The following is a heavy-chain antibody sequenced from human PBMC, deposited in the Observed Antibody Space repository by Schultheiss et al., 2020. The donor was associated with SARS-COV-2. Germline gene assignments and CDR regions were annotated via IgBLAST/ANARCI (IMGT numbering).Heavy chain of an antibody. J-gene: IGHJ6*02. V-gene: IGHV3-73*01. CDR3: ARVGADTAMLRSYYYGMDV. CDR1: GFTFSGSA. Sequence: GGSLRLSCAASGFTFSGSAMHWVRQASGKGLEWVGRIRSKANSYATAYAASVKGRFTISRDNSKNTLYLQMNSLRAEDTAAYYCARVGADTAMLRSYYYGMDVWGQGTTVTVSS. D-gene: IGHD5-18*01. CDR2: IRSKANSYAT.